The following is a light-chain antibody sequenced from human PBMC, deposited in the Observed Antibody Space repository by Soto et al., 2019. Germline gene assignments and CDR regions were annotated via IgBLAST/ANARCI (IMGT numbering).Light chain of an antibody. Sequence: QSALTQPASVSGSPGQSITISCTGTSSDVGAHNFVSWYQQHPGKAPKLMIYDVGNRPSGVSNRFSGSKSGNTASLTISGLQAEDAADYYCSSFTTISTYVFGTGTKLTVL. CDR1: SSDVGAHNF. V-gene: IGLV2-14*01. CDR3: SSFTTISTYV. J-gene: IGLJ1*01. CDR2: DVG.